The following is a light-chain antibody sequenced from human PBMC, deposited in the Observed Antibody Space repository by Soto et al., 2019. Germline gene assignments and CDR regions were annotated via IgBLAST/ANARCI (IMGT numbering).Light chain of an antibody. V-gene: IGLV1-47*01. CDR3: AAGDDNLSGVV. Sequence: QSVLTQPPSASGTPGQRVTISCSGSSSNIGSNYVYWYQQLPGTAPRLLIYRSSERPSGVPDRFSGSKSGTSAALAISGLQSEDEADYYCAAGDDNLSGVVFGGGTKVTVL. J-gene: IGLJ2*01. CDR2: RSS. CDR1: SSNIGSNY.